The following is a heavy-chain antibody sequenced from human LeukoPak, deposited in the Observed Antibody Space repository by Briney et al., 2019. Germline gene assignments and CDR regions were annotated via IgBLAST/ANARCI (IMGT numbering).Heavy chain of an antibody. CDR2: LSASGGST. V-gene: IGHV3-23*01. CDR3: AKDRGY. J-gene: IGHJ4*02. Sequence: GGSLRLSCAGSGFIFSTYGMSWVRQAPGKGLEWVSGLSASGGSTYYADSVKGRFTISRDNSKNTLYLQMNSLRAEDTAVYYCAKDRGYWGQGTLVTVSS. CDR1: GFIFSTYG.